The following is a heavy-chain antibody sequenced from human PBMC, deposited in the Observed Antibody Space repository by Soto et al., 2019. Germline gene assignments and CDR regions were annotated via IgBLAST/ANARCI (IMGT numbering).Heavy chain of an antibody. CDR2: INDRGETT. V-gene: IGHV3-23*01. CDR3: ARELGSRFYYDSSGDAFDI. J-gene: IGHJ3*02. Sequence: GGSLRLSCAASGFTFSSYAMNWVRQAPGKGLEWVSGINDRGETTYYADSVEGRFTISRDNSKNTLHLQINSLRAEDTAVYYCARELGSRFYYDSSGDAFDIWGQGTMVTVSS. CDR1: GFTFSSYA. D-gene: IGHD3-22*01.